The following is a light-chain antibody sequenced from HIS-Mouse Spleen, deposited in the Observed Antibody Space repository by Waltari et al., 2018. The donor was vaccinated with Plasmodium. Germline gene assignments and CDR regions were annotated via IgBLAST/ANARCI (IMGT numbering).Light chain of an antibody. CDR3: QQNYNTWT. Sequence: DIQMTQSTSSLSASVGDRVTITCRASQSISSYLNLYQQKPGKAPKLLIYAASSLQSGVPSRFSGSGSGTDFTLTISSLQPEDFATYYCQQNYNTWTFGQGTKVEIK. CDR1: QSISSY. CDR2: AAS. J-gene: IGKJ1*01. V-gene: IGKV1-39*01.